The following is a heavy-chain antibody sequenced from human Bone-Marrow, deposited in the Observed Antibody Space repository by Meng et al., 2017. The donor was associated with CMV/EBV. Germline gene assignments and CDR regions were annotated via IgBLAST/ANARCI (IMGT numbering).Heavy chain of an antibody. D-gene: IGHD2-2*01. CDR2: IVVGSGNT. J-gene: IGHJ6*02. V-gene: IGHV1-58*01. CDR1: GFAFTSSA. CDR3: AAGWDIVVVPADYYYYYGMDV. Sequence: SVKVPCKASGFAFTSSAVQWVRQARGQRLEWIGWIVVGSGNTNYAQKFQERVTITRDMSTSTAYMELSSLRSEDTAVYYCAAGWDIVVVPADYYYYYGMDVWGQGTTVTVSS.